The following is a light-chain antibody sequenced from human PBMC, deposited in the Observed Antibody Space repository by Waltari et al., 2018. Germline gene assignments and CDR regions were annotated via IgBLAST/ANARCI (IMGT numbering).Light chain of an antibody. Sequence: SSELTPDPAVSVALGQTVRFTCQGDSLRTSYAPWDLLKPGQAPVLAIYGKDKRPSGIPDRISGYSSGTTSSLTITGAQAEDEADYYCSSRNGRANQVVFAGGTKVTVL. CDR2: GKD. CDR1: SLRTSY. CDR3: SSRNGRANQVV. V-gene: IGLV3-19*01. J-gene: IGLJ3*02.